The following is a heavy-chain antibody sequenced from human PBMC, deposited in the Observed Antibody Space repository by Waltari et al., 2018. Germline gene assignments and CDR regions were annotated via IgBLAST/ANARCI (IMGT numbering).Heavy chain of an antibody. D-gene: IGHD4-17*01. CDR3: SRDPRLLDY. J-gene: IGHJ4*02. CDR2: ISGSGSVI. CDR1: GFTFSDFY. Sequence: QVQLAESGGGLVKPGGSLRLSCAVSGFTFSDFYMTWTGQAPGKGLECVSYISGSGSVISYADSVKGRFTVSRDNAKNSLYLRMNSLRVEDTAVYYCSRDPRLLDYWGQGTLVTVSS. V-gene: IGHV3-11*01.